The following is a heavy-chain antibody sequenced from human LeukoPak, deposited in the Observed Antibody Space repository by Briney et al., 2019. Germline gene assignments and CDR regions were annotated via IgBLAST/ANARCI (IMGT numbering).Heavy chain of an antibody. CDR3: ARPVPSRLGWFDP. V-gene: IGHV4-39*01. CDR2: IYYSGNT. CDR1: DVSVTTRDSY. Sequence: SETLSRTCTVSDVSVTTRDSYWGWIRQPPGKGLEWIGSIYYSGNTYYNPSLRSRVTISVDTSKNQFSLKLSSVTAADTAVYYCARPVPSRLGWFDPWGQGTLVTVSS. J-gene: IGHJ5*02. D-gene: IGHD1-1*01.